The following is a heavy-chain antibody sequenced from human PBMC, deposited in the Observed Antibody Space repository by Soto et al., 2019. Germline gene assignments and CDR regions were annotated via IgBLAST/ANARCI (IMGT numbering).Heavy chain of an antibody. Sequence: KTSETLSLTCGVSGGTVASSQWWSWVRQSPGRGLEWIGNVYHTGDTDFNPSLQSRVTFSVDKSNNQFALRLTSVTAADTAVYFCAREIVTAGGNNYFDPWGPGTLVTVSS. CDR3: AREIVTAGGNNYFDP. CDR2: VYHTGDT. D-gene: IGHD2-21*02. V-gene: IGHV4-4*02. CDR1: GGTVASSQW. J-gene: IGHJ5*02.